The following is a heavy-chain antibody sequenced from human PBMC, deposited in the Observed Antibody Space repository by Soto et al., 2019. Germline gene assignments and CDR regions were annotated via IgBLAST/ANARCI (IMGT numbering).Heavy chain of an antibody. CDR3: ARDLTQAYSSSGTGYYYGMDV. Sequence: GGSLRLSCAASGFTVSSNYMSWVRQAPGKGLEWVSVIYSGGSTYYADSVKGRFTISRDNSKNTLYLQMNSLRAEDTAVYYCARDLTQAYSSSGTGYYYGMDVWGQGTTVTVSS. D-gene: IGHD6-13*01. CDR1: GFTVSSNY. V-gene: IGHV3-53*01. J-gene: IGHJ6*02. CDR2: IYSGGST.